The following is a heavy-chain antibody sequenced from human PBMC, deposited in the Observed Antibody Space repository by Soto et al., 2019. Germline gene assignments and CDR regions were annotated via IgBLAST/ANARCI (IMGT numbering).Heavy chain of an antibody. CDR1: GFTYNNYA. Sequence: EVQLLESGGALVKPGASLSLSCAASGFTYNNYAMGWVRQAPGKGLEWVSAISSSGYSDYYADYVKGRFTIFSDNAGNTMFLEMIKLSAEDTAVYYCANGSVVVAAKFYSWGQGTQVTVSS. CDR2: ISSSGYSD. J-gene: IGHJ4*02. V-gene: IGHV3-23*01. CDR3: ANGSVVVAAKFYS. D-gene: IGHD2-21*02.